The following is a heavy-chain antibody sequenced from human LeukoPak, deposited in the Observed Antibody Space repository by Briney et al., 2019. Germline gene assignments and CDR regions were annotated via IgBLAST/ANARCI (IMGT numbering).Heavy chain of an antibody. CDR1: EFTFSTYS. CDR2: IKQDGSEK. J-gene: IGHJ4*02. V-gene: IGHV3-7*01. CDR3: ARDRGPNTYDY. Sequence: GGSLRLSCAASEFTFSTYSMTWVRQAPGKGLEWVALIKQDGSEKYYVDSVRGRFTISKDNAENSLYLQMNSLRAEDTAVYYCARDRGPNTYDYWGQGTLVTVSS. D-gene: IGHD3-10*01.